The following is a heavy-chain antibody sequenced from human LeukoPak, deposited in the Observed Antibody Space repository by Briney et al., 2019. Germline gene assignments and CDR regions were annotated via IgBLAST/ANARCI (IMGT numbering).Heavy chain of an antibody. CDR2: IYPGDSDT. CDR3: ARLDSSGWYGRGDY. D-gene: IGHD6-13*01. J-gene: IGHJ4*02. CDR1: GYTFTTYW. Sequence: GESLKISCKGSGYTFTTYWIGWVRQMPGKGLESMGIIYPGDSDTRYSPSFQGQVTMSADKSISTAYLQWSSLKASDTAMYYCARLDSSGWYGRGDYWGQATLVTVSS. V-gene: IGHV5-51*01.